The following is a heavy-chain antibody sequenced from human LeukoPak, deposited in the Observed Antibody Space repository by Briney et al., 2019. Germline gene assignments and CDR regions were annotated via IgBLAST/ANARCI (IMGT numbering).Heavy chain of an antibody. J-gene: IGHJ4*02. Sequence: SETLSLTCTVSGGSISSGSYYWSWIRQPAGKGLEWIGRIYTSGSTNYNPSLKSRVTISVDTSKNQFSLKLSSVTAADTAVYYCARGRIVGATLAFDYWGQGTLVTVSS. CDR3: ARGRIVGATLAFDY. CDR1: GGSISSGSYY. V-gene: IGHV4-61*02. CDR2: IYTSGST. D-gene: IGHD1-26*01.